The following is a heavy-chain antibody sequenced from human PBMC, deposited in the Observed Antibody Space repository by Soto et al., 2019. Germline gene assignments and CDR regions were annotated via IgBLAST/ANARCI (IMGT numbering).Heavy chain of an antibody. CDR1: GGTFSSYA. CDR3: AREKSKWELPDYGMDV. CDR2: IIPIFGTA. Sequence: ASVKVSCKASGGTFSSYAISWVRQAPGQGLEWMGGIIPIFGTANYAQKFQGRVTITADESTSTAYMELSSLRSEDTAVYYCAREKSKWELPDYGMDVWGQGTTVTVSS. D-gene: IGHD1-26*01. J-gene: IGHJ6*02. V-gene: IGHV1-69*13.